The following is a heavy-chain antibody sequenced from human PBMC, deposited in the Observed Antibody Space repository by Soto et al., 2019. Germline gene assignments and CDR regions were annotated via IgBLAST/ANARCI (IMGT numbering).Heavy chain of an antibody. V-gene: IGHV4-39*01. CDR2: IYYSGSP. CDR3: ARHFYYYYYGMDV. CDR1: GGSISSSSYY. Sequence: QLQLQESGPGLVKPSETLSLTCTVSGGSISSSSYYWGWIRQPPGKGLEWIGSIYYSGSPYYNPSLKSRVTISVDTSKNQFSLKLSSVTAADTAVYYCARHFYYYYYGMDVWGQGTTVTVSS. J-gene: IGHJ6*02.